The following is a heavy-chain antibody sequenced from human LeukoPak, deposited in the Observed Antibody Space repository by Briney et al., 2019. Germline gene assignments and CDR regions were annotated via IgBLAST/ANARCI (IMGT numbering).Heavy chain of an antibody. D-gene: IGHD2-21*01. CDR2: ISSDGNSI. Sequence: GRSLRLSCAASGFSFSSYGMHWVRQAPGKGLEWVAVISSDGNSIYYADSVKGRFTISRDNAKNSLYLQMNNLRAEDTAMFYCATSMAQDVDAFHIWGQGTMVTVSS. V-gene: IGHV3-30*03. CDR3: ATSMAQDVDAFHI. J-gene: IGHJ3*02. CDR1: GFSFSSYG.